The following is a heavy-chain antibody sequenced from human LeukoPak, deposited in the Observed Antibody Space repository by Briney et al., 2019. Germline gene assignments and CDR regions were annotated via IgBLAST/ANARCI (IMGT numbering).Heavy chain of an antibody. V-gene: IGHV3-21*01. J-gene: IGHJ4*02. D-gene: IGHD3-22*01. Sequence: PGGSLRLSCAASGFTFSSYSMNWVRQAPGKGLEWVSSISSSSSYIYYADSVKGRFTISRDNAKNSLYLQMNSLRAEDTAVYYCARDRSYYDSLVYWGQGTLVTVSS. CDR3: ARDRSYYDSLVY. CDR2: ISSSSSYI. CDR1: GFTFSSYS.